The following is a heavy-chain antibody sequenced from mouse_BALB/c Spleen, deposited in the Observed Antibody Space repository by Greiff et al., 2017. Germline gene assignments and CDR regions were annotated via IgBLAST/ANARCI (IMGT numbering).Heavy chain of an antibody. V-gene: IGHV5-17*02. D-gene: IGHD3-1*01. J-gene: IGHJ4*01. CDR3: GRSGGRYYAMDY. Sequence: EVQLKESGGGLVQPGGSRKLSCAASGFTFSSFGMHWVRQAPEKGLEWVAYISSGSSTIYYADTVKGRFTISRDNPKNTLFLQMTSLRSEDTAMYYCGRSGGRYYAMDYGGKGTSVTVSS. CDR1: GFTFSSFG. CDR2: ISSGSSTI.